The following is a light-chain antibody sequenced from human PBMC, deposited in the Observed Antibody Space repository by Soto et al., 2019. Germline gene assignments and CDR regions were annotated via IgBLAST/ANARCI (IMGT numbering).Light chain of an antibody. V-gene: IGLV3-21*02. CDR3: QVWDSYSDHVV. J-gene: IGLJ3*02. Sequence: SYALAQPPSVSVAPRQTARITCGGKNIGDKDVHWYQQKPGQAPVLVVYDSTDRPSGVPERFSGSNSGNTASLTISGVEAGDEADYYCQVWDSYSDHVVFGGGTKLTVL. CDR1: NIGDKD. CDR2: DST.